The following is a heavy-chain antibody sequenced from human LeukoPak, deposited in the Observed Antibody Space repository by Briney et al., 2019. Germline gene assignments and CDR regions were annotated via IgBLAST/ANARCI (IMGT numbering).Heavy chain of an antibody. CDR1: GGSISSYY. J-gene: IGHJ6*02. CDR2: IYYSGST. V-gene: IGHV4-59*01. D-gene: IGHD3-10*01. CDR3: ARDRTYYYGSGSYFYYGMDV. Sequence: SETLSLTCTVSGGSISSYYWGWIRQPPGKGLGWIGYIYYSGSTNYNPSLKSRVTISVDTSKNQFSLKLSSVTAADTAVYYCARDRTYYYGSGSYFYYGMDVWGQGTTVTVSS.